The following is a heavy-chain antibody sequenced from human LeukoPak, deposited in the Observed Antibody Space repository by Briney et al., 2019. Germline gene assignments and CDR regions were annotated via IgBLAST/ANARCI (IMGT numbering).Heavy chain of an antibody. CDR1: GFTFSSYG. CDR3: ARVPHRTTVTTSTYGMDV. Sequence: GGSLRLSCAASGFTFSSYGMHWVRQAPGKGLEWVAVIWYGGSNKYYADSVKGRFTISRDNSKTPLYLQMDSMRAEDTAVYYCARVPHRTTVTTSTYGMDVWGQGTTVTVSS. D-gene: IGHD4-17*01. J-gene: IGHJ6*02. CDR2: IWYGGSNK. V-gene: IGHV3-33*01.